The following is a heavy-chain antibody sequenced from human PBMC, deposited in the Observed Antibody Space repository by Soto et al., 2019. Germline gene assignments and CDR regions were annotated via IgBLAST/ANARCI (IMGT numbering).Heavy chain of an antibody. V-gene: IGHV1-69*02. J-gene: IGHJ4*02. CDR2: IIPILGIA. Sequence: SVKVSCKASGGTFSSYTISWVRQAPGQGLEWMGRIIPILGIANYAQKFQGRVTITADKSTSTAYMELSSLRSEDTAVYYCARGPPPHSSSWFIYWGQGTLVTGSS. D-gene: IGHD6-13*01. CDR1: GGTFSSYT. CDR3: ARGPPPHSSSWFIY.